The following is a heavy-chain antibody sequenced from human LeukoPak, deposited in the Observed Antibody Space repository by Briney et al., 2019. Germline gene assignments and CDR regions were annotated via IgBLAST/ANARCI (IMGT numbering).Heavy chain of an antibody. V-gene: IGHV4-31*03. J-gene: IGHJ4*02. CDR2: IHYSGST. CDR3: ASNYDSSGYK. CDR1: GGSISSGGYY. Sequence: TSSQTLSLTCTVSGGSISSGGYYWSWIRQHPGKGLEWIGYIHYSGSTYYNPSLKSRVTISVDTSKNQFSLKLSSVTAADTAVYYCASNYDSSGYKWGQGTLVTVSS. D-gene: IGHD3-22*01.